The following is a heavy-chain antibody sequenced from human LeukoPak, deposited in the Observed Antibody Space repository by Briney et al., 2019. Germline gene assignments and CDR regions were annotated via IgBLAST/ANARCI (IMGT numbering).Heavy chain of an antibody. CDR1: GGSISSYY. J-gene: IGHJ3*02. CDR2: IYYSGST. D-gene: IGHD1-1*01. Sequence: SETLSLTCTVSGGSISSYYWSWIRQPPGKGLEWIGYIYYSGSTNYNPSLKSRVTISVDTSKNQFSLKLSSVTAADTAVYYCARPGYDDAFDIWGQGTMVTVSS. CDR3: ARPGYDDAFDI. V-gene: IGHV4-59*12.